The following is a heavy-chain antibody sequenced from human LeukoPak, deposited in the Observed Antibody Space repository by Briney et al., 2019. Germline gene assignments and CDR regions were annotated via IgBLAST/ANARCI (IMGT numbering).Heavy chain of an antibody. V-gene: IGHV4-59*08. D-gene: IGHD3-10*01. Sequence: SETLSLTCTVSGGSISSHYWSWIRQPPGKGLEWIGYIYYSGSTNYNPSLKSRVTISVDTSKNQFSLKLSSVTAADTAVYYCAGLNAGSGSYSFDYWGQGTLVTVSS. CDR2: IYYSGST. CDR1: GGSISSHY. J-gene: IGHJ4*02. CDR3: AGLNAGSGSYSFDY.